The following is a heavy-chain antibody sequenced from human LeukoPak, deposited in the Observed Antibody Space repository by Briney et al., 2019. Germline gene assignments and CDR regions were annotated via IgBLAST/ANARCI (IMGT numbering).Heavy chain of an antibody. V-gene: IGHV1-46*01. CDR1: GYTFTSYY. CDR2: INPSGGST. CDR3: ARGAWSSVRGYAHNMDV. D-gene: IGHD2-2*01. J-gene: IGHJ6*03. Sequence: VASVKVSCKASGYTFTSYYMHWVRQAPGQGLEWMGIINPSGGSTSYAQKFQGRVTMTRDMSTSTVYMELSSLRSEDTAVYYCARGAWSSVRGYAHNMDVWGKGTTVTVSS.